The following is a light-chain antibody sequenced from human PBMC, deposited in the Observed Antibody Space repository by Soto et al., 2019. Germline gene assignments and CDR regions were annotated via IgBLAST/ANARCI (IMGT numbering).Light chain of an antibody. V-gene: IGKV3-20*01. CDR2: GAS. CDR3: QEYGSSQYA. Sequence: EIVLTQSPGTLSLSPGERATLSCRASQSVNNNYLAWYQQKPGQAPRLLIYGASSRATGIPDRFSGSGSGTDFTLLISRMEPEDFPVYYCQEYGSSQYAFGQRTKLEIK. J-gene: IGKJ2*01. CDR1: QSVNNNY.